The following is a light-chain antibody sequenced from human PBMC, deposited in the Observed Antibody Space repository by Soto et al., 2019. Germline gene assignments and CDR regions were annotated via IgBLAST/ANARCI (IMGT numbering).Light chain of an antibody. CDR3: SSYTSTGTRV. CDR1: SSDVGGYNY. Sequence: QSVLTQPAFVSGSAGQSITISCTGTSSDVGGYNYVSWYQHPPGKAPKLMISEVSNRPSGVSNRFSGSKSGNTASLTISGLQAEDEADYYCSSYTSTGTRVFGTGTKVTVL. CDR2: EVS. V-gene: IGLV2-14*01. J-gene: IGLJ1*01.